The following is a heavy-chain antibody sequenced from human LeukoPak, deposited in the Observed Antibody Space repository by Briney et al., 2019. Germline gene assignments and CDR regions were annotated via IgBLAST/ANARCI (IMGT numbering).Heavy chain of an antibody. CDR1: GDTFPTYY. V-gene: IGHV1-46*01. Sequence: ASVKVSCKAPGDTFPTYYMHWVRQAPGQGLEWMGIINPSGGGTRYAQKFQGRVTMTRDMSTSTVYMEMSSLRSDDTAVYYCAREPSGYSSGWYPFPGDDYWGQGTLVTVSS. D-gene: IGHD6-19*01. CDR3: AREPSGYSSGWYPFPGDDY. J-gene: IGHJ4*02. CDR2: INPSGGGT.